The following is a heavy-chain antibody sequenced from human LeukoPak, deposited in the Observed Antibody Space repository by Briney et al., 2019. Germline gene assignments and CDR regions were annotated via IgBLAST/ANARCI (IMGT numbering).Heavy chain of an antibody. CDR1: GHIFTSYY. D-gene: IGHD7-27*01. Sequence: ASVKVSCKAYGHIFTSYYMYWVRQAPGQGLEWMGWISAYNGNTNYAQKLQGRVTMTRNTSISTAYMELSSLRSEDSAVYYCARAWVMTRLGDALDIWGQGTMVTVSS. J-gene: IGHJ3*02. CDR2: ISAYNGNT. V-gene: IGHV1-8*01. CDR3: ARAWVMTRLGDALDI.